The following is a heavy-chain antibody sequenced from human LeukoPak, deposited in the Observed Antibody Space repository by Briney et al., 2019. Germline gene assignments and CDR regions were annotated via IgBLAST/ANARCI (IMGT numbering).Heavy chain of an antibody. CDR3: ASDEGNYFDY. CDR2: ISRNSTYI. V-gene: IGHV3-21*01. Sequence: GGSLRLSCAASGFTFSSYAMSWVRQAPGKGLEWVASISRNSTYIHYADSVKGRFTISRDNARNSLFLQMISLRAEDTAIYYCASDEGNYFDYWGQGTLVTVSS. J-gene: IGHJ4*02. CDR1: GFTFSSYA.